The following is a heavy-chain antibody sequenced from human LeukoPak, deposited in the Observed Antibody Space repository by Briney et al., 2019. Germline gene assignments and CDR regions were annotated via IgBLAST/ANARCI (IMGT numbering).Heavy chain of an antibody. CDR2: IYYSGST. J-gene: IGHJ4*02. D-gene: IGHD5-12*01. V-gene: IGHV4-39*01. CDR1: GGSISSSSYY. Sequence: PSETLSLTCTVSGGSISSSSYYWGWIRQPPGKGLEWIGSIYYSGSTYYNPSLKSRVTISVDTSKNQFSLKLSSVTAADTAVYYCARHLYSGYDRALDYWGKGTLVTVSS. CDR3: ARHLYSGYDRALDY.